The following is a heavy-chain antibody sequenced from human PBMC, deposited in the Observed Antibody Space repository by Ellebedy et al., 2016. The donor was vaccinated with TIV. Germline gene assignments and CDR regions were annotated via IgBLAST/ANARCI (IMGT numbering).Heavy chain of an antibody. CDR1: GFTFSSHS. J-gene: IGHJ4*02. V-gene: IGHV3-23*01. Sequence: GESLKISCVTSGFTFSSHSMTWVRQAPGKGLEYLAVVSGSGFGVHYTYYADSVRGRFTISRDDSQNTVFLQMNSLNTGDTAVYYCTRRTYCGGDCYSFDYWGQGTLVTVSS. CDR2: VSGSGFGVHYT. D-gene: IGHD2-21*02. CDR3: TRRTYCGGDCYSFDY.